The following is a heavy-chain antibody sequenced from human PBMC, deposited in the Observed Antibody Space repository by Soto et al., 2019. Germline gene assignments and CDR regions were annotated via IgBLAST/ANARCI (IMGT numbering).Heavy chain of an antibody. V-gene: IGHV1-46*01. Sequence: QVQLVQSGAEVRKPGASVTVSCKASGNTFTRSFMHWVRQAPGQRLEWLALINPRGGGPNYAQKFQGRITLTRDTSTSTLYMELRSLTSDDTAVYYCARDRIGTTGTLDSCGQGTLVTVSS. D-gene: IGHD1-1*01. CDR3: ARDRIGTTGTLDS. CDR1: GNTFTRSF. CDR2: INPRGGGP. J-gene: IGHJ4*02.